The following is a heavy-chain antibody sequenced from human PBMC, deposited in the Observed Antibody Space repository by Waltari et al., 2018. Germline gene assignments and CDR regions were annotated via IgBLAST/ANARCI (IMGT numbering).Heavy chain of an antibody. CDR3: ARALGGSWIPGNAFDI. CDR1: GGSFSGYY. Sequence: QVQLQQWGAGLLKPSATLSLTCAVYGGSFSGYYWSWIRQPPGKGLEWVGEINHSGSTNNNPSLKSRVTISVDTSKNQFSLKLSSVTAADTAVYYCARALGGSWIPGNAFDIWGQGTMVTVSS. D-gene: IGHD3-10*01. CDR2: INHSGST. J-gene: IGHJ3*02. V-gene: IGHV4-34*01.